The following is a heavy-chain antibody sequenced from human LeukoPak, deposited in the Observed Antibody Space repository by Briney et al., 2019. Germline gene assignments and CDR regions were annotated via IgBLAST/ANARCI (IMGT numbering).Heavy chain of an antibody. J-gene: IGHJ6*02. CDR3: ARGLNYDFWSGYLYYPYYYGMDV. Sequence: GSLRLSCAASGFTVSSNYMSWVRQAPGKGLEWIGEIYHSGSTNYNPSLKSRVTISVDKSKNQFSPKLSSVTAADTAVYYCARGLNYDFWSGYLYYPYYYGMDVWGQGTTVTVSS. CDR1: GFTVSSNY. D-gene: IGHD3-3*01. CDR2: IYHSGST. V-gene: IGHV4-4*02.